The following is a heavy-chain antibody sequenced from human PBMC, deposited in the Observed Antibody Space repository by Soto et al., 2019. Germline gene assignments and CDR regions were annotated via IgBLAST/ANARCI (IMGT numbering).Heavy chain of an antibody. D-gene: IGHD6-13*01. J-gene: IGHJ6*02. Sequence: GGSLRLSCAASGFTFSSYGMHWVRQAPGKGLEWVAVIWYDGSNKYYADSVKGRFTISRDNSKNTLYLQMNSLRAEDTAVYYCARDLDSSSLPGDYYYYGMDVWGQGTTVTVSS. CDR2: IWYDGSNK. CDR1: GFTFSSYG. CDR3: ARDLDSSSLPGDYYYYGMDV. V-gene: IGHV3-33*01.